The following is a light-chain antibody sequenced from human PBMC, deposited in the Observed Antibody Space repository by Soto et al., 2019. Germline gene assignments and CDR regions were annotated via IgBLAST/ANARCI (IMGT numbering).Light chain of an antibody. V-gene: IGKV3-15*01. CDR1: QSVNSN. J-gene: IGKJ4*01. Sequence: EIVMTQSPATLSVSPGERATVSCRASQSVNSNLAWYQQKPGQPPRLLMFRASIRATGFPARFSGSGSGTEFNITISSLQSEDSAVYYCQQYNNWPRATFGGGTKVDIK. CDR2: RAS. CDR3: QQYNNWPRAT.